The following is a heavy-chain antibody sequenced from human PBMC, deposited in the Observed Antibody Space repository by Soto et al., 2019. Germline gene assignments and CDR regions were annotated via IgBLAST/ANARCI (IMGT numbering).Heavy chain of an antibody. Sequence: ASVKVSCKASGYTFTSYGISWVRQAPGQGLEWMGWISAYNGNTNYAQKLQGRVTMTTDTSTSTAYMELRSLRSDDTAVYYCARDTPGGWPIEGDAFDIWGQGTMVTVSS. J-gene: IGHJ3*02. D-gene: IGHD3-16*01. V-gene: IGHV1-18*01. CDR1: GYTFTSYG. CDR2: ISAYNGNT. CDR3: ARDTPGGWPIEGDAFDI.